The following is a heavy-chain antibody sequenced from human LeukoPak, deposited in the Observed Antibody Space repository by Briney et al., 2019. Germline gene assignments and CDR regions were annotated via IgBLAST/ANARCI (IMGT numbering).Heavy chain of an antibody. J-gene: IGHJ4*02. CDR2: ISWNRGSI. V-gene: IGHV3-9*01. CDR1: GVTLDDYA. CDR3: AKASPENSSFDY. Sequence: GGSPRLSCAASGVTLDDYAMHWVREAPGEGLEWVSGISWNRGSIGYADSVKGRFTISRDNAKNSLYLQINSLRAEDTALYYCAKASPENSSFDYWGQGTLVTVSS. D-gene: IGHD1-7*01.